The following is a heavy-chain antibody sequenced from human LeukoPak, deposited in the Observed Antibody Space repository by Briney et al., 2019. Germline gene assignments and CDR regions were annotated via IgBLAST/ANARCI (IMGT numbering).Heavy chain of an antibody. CDR2: ISAYNGST. CDR1: GYTFTSYG. D-gene: IGHD4-17*01. J-gene: IGHJ3*02. CDR3: ARATTNHDAFDI. V-gene: IGHV1-18*01. Sequence: ASVKVSCKASGYTFTSYGISWVRQAPGQGLEWMGWISAYNGSTSYAQKFQGRVTMTRDMSTSTVYMELSSLRSEDTAVYYCARATTNHDAFDIWGQGTMVTVSS.